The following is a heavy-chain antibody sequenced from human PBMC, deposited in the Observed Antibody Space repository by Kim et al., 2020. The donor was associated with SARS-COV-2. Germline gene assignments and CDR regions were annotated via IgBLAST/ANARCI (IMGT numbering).Heavy chain of an antibody. CDR1: GYTFTSYD. CDR3: ARAPLNYCSGGSCYPT. Sequence: ASVKVSCKASGYTFTSYDINWVRQATGQGLEWMGWMNPNSGNTGYAQKFQGRVTMTRNTSISTAYMELSSLRSEDTAVYYCARAPLNYCSGGSCYPTWGQGTLVTVSS. V-gene: IGHV1-8*01. D-gene: IGHD2-15*01. CDR2: MNPNSGNT. J-gene: IGHJ4*02.